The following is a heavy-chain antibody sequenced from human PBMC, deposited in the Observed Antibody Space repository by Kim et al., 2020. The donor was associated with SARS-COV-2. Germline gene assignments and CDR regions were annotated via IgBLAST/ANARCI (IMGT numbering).Heavy chain of an antibody. CDR1: GYTFASYE. CDR3: ARGRQNLPY. Sequence: ASVKVSCKASGYTFASYEISGVRQAAGQGLEWMGSMNPNSGNTGYAQKFQGRVIMTGDTSKNTAYMELSSLRFEDTAVYYCARGRQNLPYWGPGTLVTVSS. V-gene: IGHV1-8*01. J-gene: IGHJ4*02. D-gene: IGHD1-7*01. CDR2: MNPNSGNT.